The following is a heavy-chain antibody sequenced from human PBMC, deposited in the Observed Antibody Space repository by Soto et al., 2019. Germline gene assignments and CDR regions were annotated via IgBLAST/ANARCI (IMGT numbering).Heavy chain of an antibody. CDR2: FDPEDGET. J-gene: IGHJ3*02. CDR3: ATSLGSGWYAFDI. Sequence: ASVKVSCKVSGYTLTELSMHWVRQAPGKGLEWMGGFDPEDGETIYAQKFQGRVTMTEDTSTDTAYMELSSLRSEDTAVYYGATSLGSGWYAFDIWGQGTMVTVSS. CDR1: GYTLTELS. D-gene: IGHD6-19*01. V-gene: IGHV1-24*01.